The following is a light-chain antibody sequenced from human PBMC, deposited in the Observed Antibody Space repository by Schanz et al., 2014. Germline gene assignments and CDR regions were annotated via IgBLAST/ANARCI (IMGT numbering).Light chain of an antibody. CDR2: GNS. CDR3: AAWNTSLGGWV. CDR1: SSNIGAGYD. Sequence: QSVLTQPPSVSGAPGQRVTMSCTGSSSNIGAGYDVHWYQQFPGTAPKLHIYGNSNRPSGVPDRFSGSKSGTSASLAISGLQSEDEADYYCAAWNTSLGGWVFGGGTKLTVL. J-gene: IGLJ3*02. V-gene: IGLV1-40*01.